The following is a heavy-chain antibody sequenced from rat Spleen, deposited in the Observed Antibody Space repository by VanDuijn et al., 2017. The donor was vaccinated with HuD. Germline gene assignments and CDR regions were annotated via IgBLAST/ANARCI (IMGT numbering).Heavy chain of an antibody. Sequence: EVQVLESGGGLVQPGNSLTLSCATSGLTFSTAWMYWYRQFPEKRLEWVARIKAKSYNYATDYTESVKGRFTISRDDSKSSIYLQMNNLKEEDTAIYYCLTTTFDYWGQGVMVTVSS. CDR3: LTTTFDY. CDR2: IKAKSYNYAT. J-gene: IGHJ2*01. CDR1: GLTFSTAW. V-gene: IGHV6-6*01. D-gene: IGHD1-10*01.